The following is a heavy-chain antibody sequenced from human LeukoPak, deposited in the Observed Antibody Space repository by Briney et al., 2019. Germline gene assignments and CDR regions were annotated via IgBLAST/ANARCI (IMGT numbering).Heavy chain of an antibody. J-gene: IGHJ6*03. Sequence: ASVTVSCKSSGYTFTIYGISWVRQAPGQGREWMGWISAYNGNTNYAQKLQGRVTMTTDTSTSTAYMELRSLRSADTAVYYCARVEREWGVYYYYMDVWGKGTTVTVSS. CDR2: ISAYNGNT. CDR1: GYTFTIYG. CDR3: ARVEREWGVYYYYMDV. D-gene: IGHD3-16*01. V-gene: IGHV1-18*01.